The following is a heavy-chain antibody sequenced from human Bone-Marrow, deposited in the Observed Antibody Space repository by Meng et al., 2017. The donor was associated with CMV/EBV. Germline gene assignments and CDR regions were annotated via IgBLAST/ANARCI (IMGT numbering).Heavy chain of an antibody. J-gene: IGHJ6*02. CDR3: DHSGPSGYYDYWSGYEYYYYYGMDV. CDR2: IYWNDDK. CDR1: GASLSTSGVG. Sequence: SGPTLVQPSQTLTHTCTFPGASLSTSGVGVGWIRQPPGKALEWLALIYWNDDKRYSPSLKSRLTITKDNSKNQVVLTMTNMDPVDTATYYCDHSGPSGYYDYWSGYEYYYYYGMDVWGQGTTVTVSS. V-gene: IGHV2-5*01. D-gene: IGHD3-3*01.